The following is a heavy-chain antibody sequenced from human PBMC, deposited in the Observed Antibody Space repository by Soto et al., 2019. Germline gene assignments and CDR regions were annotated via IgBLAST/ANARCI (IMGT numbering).Heavy chain of an antibody. CDR2: ISYDGSNK. V-gene: IGHV3-30-3*01. CDR3: ARDVGLGSGSYYWFDP. CDR1: GVTFSSYA. Sequence: GGSLRLSCAASGVTFSSYAIHGVRQAQGKGLEWVAVISYDGSNKYYADSVKGRFTISRDNSKNTLYLQMNSLRSEDTAVYYCARDVGLGSGSYYWFDPWGQGTLVTVSS. D-gene: IGHD3-10*02. J-gene: IGHJ5*02.